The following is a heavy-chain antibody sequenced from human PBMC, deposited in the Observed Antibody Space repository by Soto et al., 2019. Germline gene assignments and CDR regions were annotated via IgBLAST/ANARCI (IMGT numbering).Heavy chain of an antibody. Sequence: PSQTRSLTCTVSGGSISSGDYYWSWIRQPPGKGLEWIGYIYYSGSTYYNPSLKSRVTISVDTSKNQFSLKLTSVTAADTAVYYCARGSVDTVDSSGFYEYCGQGTLVTVSS. CDR1: GGSISSGDYY. CDR2: IYYSGST. J-gene: IGHJ4*02. V-gene: IGHV4-30-4*01. D-gene: IGHD3-22*01. CDR3: ARGSVDTVDSSGFYEY.